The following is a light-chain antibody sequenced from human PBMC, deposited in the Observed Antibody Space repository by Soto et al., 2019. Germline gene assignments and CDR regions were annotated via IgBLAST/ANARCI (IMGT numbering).Light chain of an antibody. CDR2: AAS. Sequence: PMTQSPSSLSASVGDRVTITCRASQDITNYLAWYQQKPGKVPKLLIYAASTLQSGVPSRFSGSASGTDFTLTISSLQPEDAATYYCQNYNSVPLTFGGGTKVEIK. J-gene: IGKJ4*01. CDR3: QNYNSVPLT. V-gene: IGKV1-27*01. CDR1: QDITNY.